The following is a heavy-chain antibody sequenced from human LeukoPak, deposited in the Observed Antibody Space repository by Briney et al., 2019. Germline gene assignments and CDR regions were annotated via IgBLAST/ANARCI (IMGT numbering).Heavy chain of an antibody. V-gene: IGHV4-39*07. J-gene: IGHJ4*02. CDR2: IYYSGST. CDR3: ARGTGTTLGY. Sequence: SETLSLTCTVSGGSISSSSYYWGWIRQPPGKGLEWIGSIYYSGSTYYNPSLKSRVTISVDTSKNQFSLKLSSVTAADTAVYYCARGTGTTLGYWGQGTLVTVSS. D-gene: IGHD1-7*01. CDR1: GGSISSSSYY.